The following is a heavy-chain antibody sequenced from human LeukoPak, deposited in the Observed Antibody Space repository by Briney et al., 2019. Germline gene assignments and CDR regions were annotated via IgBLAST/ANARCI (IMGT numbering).Heavy chain of an antibody. CDR2: INHSGST. Sequence: SETLSLTCAVYGGSFSGFYWSWIRQPPGKGLEWIGEINHSGSTNYNPSLKSRVTISVDTSKNQFSLKLSSVTAADTAVYYCGRVRGAARLFGDYWGQGTLVTVSS. CDR3: GRVRGAARLFGDY. D-gene: IGHD6-6*01. J-gene: IGHJ4*02. V-gene: IGHV4-34*01. CDR1: GGSFSGFY.